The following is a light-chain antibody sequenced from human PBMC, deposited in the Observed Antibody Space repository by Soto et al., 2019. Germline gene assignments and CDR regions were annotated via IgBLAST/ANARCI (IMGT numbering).Light chain of an antibody. CDR3: CSYGGSYLFVL. CDR2: DVF. Sequence: QSALTQPRSVSGSPGQSVTISCTGTSGDVGGYNYVSWYQQSPGKAPKLLIYDVFKRPSGVPDRFSGSKSGNTASLTISGLQTEDEADYYCCSYGGSYLFVLYGGGTKLTVL. CDR1: SGDVGGYNY. J-gene: IGLJ2*01. V-gene: IGLV2-11*01.